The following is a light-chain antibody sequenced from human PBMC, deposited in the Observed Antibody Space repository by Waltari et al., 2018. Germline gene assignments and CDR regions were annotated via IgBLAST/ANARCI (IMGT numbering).Light chain of an antibody. V-gene: IGLV3-1*01. CDR2: EDK. CDR1: NLGHKF. Sequence: SYEVTQTLSVSVSPGQTARNICSGDNLGHKFASWYQQKPGQSPVVVIYEDKKRPSGLSELFSGSNSGNTATLTISGTQAVDEADYYCQTWDGTTAVFGGGTKLIVL. J-gene: IGLJ2*01. CDR3: QTWDGTTAV.